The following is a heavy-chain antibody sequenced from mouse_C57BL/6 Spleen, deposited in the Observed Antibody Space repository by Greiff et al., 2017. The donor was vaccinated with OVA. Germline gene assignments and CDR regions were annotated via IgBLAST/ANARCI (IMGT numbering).Heavy chain of an antibody. D-gene: IGHD1-1*01. CDR1: GYTFTDYE. CDR3: TRSYYGSSRSWFAY. CDR2: IDPETGGT. J-gene: IGHJ3*01. V-gene: IGHV1-15*01. Sequence: QVQLQQSGAELVRPGASVTLSCKASGYTFTDYEMHWVKQTPVHGLEWIGAIDPETGGTAYNQKFKGKAILTADKSSSPAYMQLRSLTSEDSAVYYCTRSYYGSSRSWFAYWGQGTLVTVSA.